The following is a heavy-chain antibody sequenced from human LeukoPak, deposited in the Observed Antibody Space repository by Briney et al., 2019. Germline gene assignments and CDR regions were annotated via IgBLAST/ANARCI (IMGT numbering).Heavy chain of an antibody. D-gene: IGHD3-16*01. Sequence: WETLTLTCAVSGYSLGKNYYWGWLRHSPGEGLEWIGRIYGRASTSYNPSLMNRVTMSVDTSKNHFSLQLTSVTAADTAVYYCARYDSRGSASTKFDYWGPGILVTISS. CDR3: ARYDSRGSASTKFDY. V-gene: IGHV4-38-2*01. CDR2: IYGRAST. CDR1: GYSLGKNYY. J-gene: IGHJ4*02.